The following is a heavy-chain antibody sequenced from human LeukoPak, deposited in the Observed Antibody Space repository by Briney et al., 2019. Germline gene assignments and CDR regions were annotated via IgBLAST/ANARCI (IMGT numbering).Heavy chain of an antibody. Sequence: RESGPALVKPTQTLTLTCTFSGFSLSTSGMRVNWIRQPPGKALEWLARIDWDDDKYYSTSLKTRLTISKDTSKNQVVLTMTNMDPVDTATYYCARMGCGSYPNYFDFCGQGALVTVSS. V-gene: IGHV2-70*11. CDR3: ARMGCGSYPNYFDF. CDR1: GFSLSTSGMR. D-gene: IGHD3-16*02. CDR2: IDWDDDK. J-gene: IGHJ4*02.